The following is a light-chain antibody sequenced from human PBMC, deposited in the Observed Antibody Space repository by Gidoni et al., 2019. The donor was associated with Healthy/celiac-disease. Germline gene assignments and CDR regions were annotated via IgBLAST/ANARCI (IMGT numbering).Light chain of an antibody. Sequence: QSALTQPRSVSGSPGQSVTISCTGTSSDVGGYNYVSWYQQHPGKAPKLMLYDVSKRPSGVPDRCSGSKSGNTASLTISGLQAEDEADDYCCSYAGSYTYVFGTGTKVTVL. V-gene: IGLV2-11*01. J-gene: IGLJ1*01. CDR1: SSDVGGYNY. CDR2: DVS. CDR3: CSYAGSYTYV.